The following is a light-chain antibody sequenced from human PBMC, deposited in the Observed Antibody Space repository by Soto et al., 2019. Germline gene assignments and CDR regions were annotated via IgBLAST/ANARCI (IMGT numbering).Light chain of an antibody. V-gene: IGKV3-20*01. CDR1: QSVSSSY. CDR2: GAS. Sequence: EIVLTQSPGTLSLYPGEIATLSCRAIQSVSSSYLAWYQQKPGQAPRLLIYGASSRATGIPDRFSGSGSVTDFTLTISRLEPEDFAVYYCQQYGSSPMYTLGQRTKLEIK. J-gene: IGKJ2*01. CDR3: QQYGSSPMYT.